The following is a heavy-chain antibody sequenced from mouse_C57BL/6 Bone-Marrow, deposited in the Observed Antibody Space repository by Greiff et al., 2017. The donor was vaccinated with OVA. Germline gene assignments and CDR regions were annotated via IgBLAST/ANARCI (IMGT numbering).Heavy chain of an antibody. J-gene: IGHJ3*01. CDR3: SGYDFWFAY. V-gene: IGHV1-81*01. CDR1: GYTFTSYG. D-gene: IGHD2-2*01. CDR2: NYSRSGNT. Sequence: QVHVKQSGAELARPGASVKLSCKASGYTFTSYGISWVKQRTGQGLEWIGENYSRSGNTYYNEKFKGKATLTADKSSSTAYMELRSLTSEDSAVYFCSGYDFWFAYWGQGTLVTVSA.